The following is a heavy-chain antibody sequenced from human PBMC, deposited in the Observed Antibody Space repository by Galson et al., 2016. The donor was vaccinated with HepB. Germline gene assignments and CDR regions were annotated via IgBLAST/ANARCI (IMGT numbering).Heavy chain of an antibody. Sequence: SLRLSCAASGSTFSSYGMNWVRQAPGKGLEWVSSISSSSSYIYYTDSVKGRFTISRDNAKNSLYLQMNSLRAEDTAVYYCAKNDILAGYSAFDYWGQGTLVTVSS. CDR3: AKNDILAGYSAFDY. J-gene: IGHJ4*02. CDR2: ISSSSSYI. D-gene: IGHD3-9*01. CDR1: GSTFSSYG. V-gene: IGHV3-21*01.